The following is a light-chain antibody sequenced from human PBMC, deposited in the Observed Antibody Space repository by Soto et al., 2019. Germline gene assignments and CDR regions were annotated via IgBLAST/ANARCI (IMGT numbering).Light chain of an antibody. J-gene: IGKJ1*01. CDR1: QSISSW. CDR3: KQYNSYSPT. V-gene: IGKV1-5*01. CDR2: DAS. Sequence: DIQMTQSPSTLSASVGDRVTITCRASQSISSWLAWYQQKPGKAPKLLIYDASSLESGVPSRFSGSGSGTEFTLTIRSLQPDDFATYYCKQYNSYSPTFGQGTKVDIK.